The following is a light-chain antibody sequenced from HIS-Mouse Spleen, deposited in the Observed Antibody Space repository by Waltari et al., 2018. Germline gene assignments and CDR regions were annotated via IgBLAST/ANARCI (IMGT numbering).Light chain of an antibody. CDR2: GQN. V-gene: IGLV3-19*01. CDR3: NARDSSGNHLV. Sequence: SSELTQDPAVSVALGQTVRITCQGDSLRSYYASWYQQQPGQAPVLVIYGQNNRPSGIPDRFSGSSSGNTASWTITGAQAEDEADYYCNARDSSGNHLVFGGGTKLTVL. J-gene: IGLJ2*01. CDR1: SLRSYY.